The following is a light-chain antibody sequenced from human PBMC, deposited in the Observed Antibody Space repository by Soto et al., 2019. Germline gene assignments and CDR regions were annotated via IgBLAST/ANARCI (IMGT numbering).Light chain of an antibody. CDR1: SSNIGANYD. V-gene: IGLV1-40*01. Sequence: QSVLTQPPSVSGAPGQRVTISCTGGSSNIGANYDVHWYQQLPGTAPKLLMYGNSDRPSGVPDRFSGSKSGTSASLAITGLQAEDEADYYCLSYDSSLSGVVFGGGTKLTVL. CDR3: LSYDSSLSGVV. CDR2: GNS. J-gene: IGLJ3*02.